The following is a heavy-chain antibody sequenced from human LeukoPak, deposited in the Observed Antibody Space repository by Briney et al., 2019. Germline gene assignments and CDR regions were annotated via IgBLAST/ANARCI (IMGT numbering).Heavy chain of an antibody. Sequence: PGGSLRLYCAASGFSFSSYNMSWVRQAPGKGLEWVSAITGSGDATSYADSVRGRFTISRDNSKNTLYLQMNSLRAEDTAVYSCAKAAVIIGLAAFDTWGQGTMVTVSS. CDR3: AKAAVIIGLAAFDT. CDR1: GFSFSSYN. J-gene: IGHJ3*02. CDR2: ITGSGDAT. V-gene: IGHV3-23*01. D-gene: IGHD2-21*01.